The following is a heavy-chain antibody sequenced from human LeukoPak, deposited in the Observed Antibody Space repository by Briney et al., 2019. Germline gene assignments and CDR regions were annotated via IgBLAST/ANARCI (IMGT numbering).Heavy chain of an antibody. CDR3: AKVRSSGWYDGMDV. Sequence: GGSLRLSCAASGFTFSSCAMSWVRQAPGKGQEWVSAISGSGGSAYYADSMKGRFTISRDNSKNTLYLQMNSLRAEDTAMYYCAKVRSSGWYDGMDVWGQGTTVTVSS. CDR1: GFTFSSCA. J-gene: IGHJ6*02. CDR2: ISGSGGSA. V-gene: IGHV3-23*01. D-gene: IGHD6-19*01.